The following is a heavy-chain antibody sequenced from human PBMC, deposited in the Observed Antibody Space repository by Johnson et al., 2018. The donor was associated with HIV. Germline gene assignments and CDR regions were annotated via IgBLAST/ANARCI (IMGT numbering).Heavy chain of an antibody. CDR3: ARDQGELRRTHAFDI. CDR2: ISYDGTNK. Sequence: QVQLVESGGGVVQPGRSLRLSCAASGFTFSSYAMHWVRQAPGKGLEWVAVISYDGTNKFYADSVKGRFTISRDNSKNTLYLQMNSLRHEDTAVYYGARDQGELRRTHAFDIWGQGTMVTVSS. V-gene: IGHV3-30*04. D-gene: IGHD1-14*01. CDR1: GFTFSSYA. J-gene: IGHJ3*02.